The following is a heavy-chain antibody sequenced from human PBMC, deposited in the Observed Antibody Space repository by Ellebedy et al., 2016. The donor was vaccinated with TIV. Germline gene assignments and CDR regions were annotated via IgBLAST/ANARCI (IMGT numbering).Heavy chain of an antibody. D-gene: IGHD6-13*01. J-gene: IGHJ5*02. Sequence: GESLKVSCKGSGYSFTSYWISWVRQMPGKGLEWMGRIDPSDSYPNYSPSFQGHVTISPDKSISTAYLQWSSLKASDTAMYYCARDCYKIAAAGTRWFDPWGQGTLVTVSS. CDR1: GYSFTSYW. CDR2: IDPSDSYP. CDR3: ARDCYKIAAAGTRWFDP. V-gene: IGHV5-10-1*01.